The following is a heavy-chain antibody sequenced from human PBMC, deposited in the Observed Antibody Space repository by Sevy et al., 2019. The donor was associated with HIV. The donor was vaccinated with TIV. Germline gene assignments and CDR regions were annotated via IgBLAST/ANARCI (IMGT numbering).Heavy chain of an antibody. J-gene: IGHJ6*02. CDR1: GGTFSSYA. CDR2: IIPIFGTA. V-gene: IGHV1-69*13. D-gene: IGHD5-18*01. Sequence: ASVKVSCKASGGTFSSYAISWVRQAPGQGLEWMGGIIPIFGTANYSQKFQGRVTITADESTSTAYMELSSLRSEDTAVYYCARDDSYGSDYYGMDVWGQGTTVTV. CDR3: ARDDSYGSDYYGMDV.